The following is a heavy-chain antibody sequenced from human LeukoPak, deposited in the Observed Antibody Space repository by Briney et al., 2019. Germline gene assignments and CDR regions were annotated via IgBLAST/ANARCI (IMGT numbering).Heavy chain of an antibody. Sequence: GGSLRLSCAASGFTSSTHWMVCFRQTPGKGLEWVAHINQDGSDIYYVDSVKGRFTISRYNAKNSLFLQMNGLRAEDTAVYYCASSNNTAYWGKGTLVTVSS. CDR1: GFTSSTHW. CDR3: ASSNNTAY. D-gene: IGHD1/OR15-1a*01. V-gene: IGHV3-7*01. CDR2: INQDGSDI. J-gene: IGHJ4*02.